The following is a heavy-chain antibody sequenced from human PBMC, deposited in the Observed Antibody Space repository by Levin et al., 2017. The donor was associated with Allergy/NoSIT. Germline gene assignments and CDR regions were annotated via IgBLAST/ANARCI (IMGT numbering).Heavy chain of an antibody. CDR3: ARGVRYFDL. Sequence: SQTLSLTCFISGDSVSSSNGAWNWIRQSPSRGLEWLGRTYYRSKWYNEYALSVKSRITINPDTSKNQFSLQLDSVTPEDTAVYTCARGVRYFDLWGRGTLVTVSS. J-gene: IGHJ2*01. CDR1: GDSVSSSNGA. V-gene: IGHV6-1*01. CDR2: TYYRSKWYN.